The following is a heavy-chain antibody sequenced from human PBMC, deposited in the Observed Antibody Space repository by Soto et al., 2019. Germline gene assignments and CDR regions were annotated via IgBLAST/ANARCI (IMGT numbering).Heavy chain of an antibody. V-gene: IGHV3-23*01. J-gene: IGHJ3*02. D-gene: IGHD3-10*01. CDR1: GFTVSSNY. Sequence: LRLSCAASGFTVSSNYMSWVRQAPGKGLEWVSLITGSASSTSYADSVKGRFTISRDNSKNTLYLQMNSLRAEDTAVFYCAKGYYVSETALTAFDTWGQVKMLTVSS. CDR3: AKGYYVSETALTAFDT. CDR2: ITGSASST.